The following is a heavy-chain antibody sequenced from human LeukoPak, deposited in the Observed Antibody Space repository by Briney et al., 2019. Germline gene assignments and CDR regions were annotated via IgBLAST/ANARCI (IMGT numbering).Heavy chain of an antibody. V-gene: IGHV4-59*01. Sequence: SEALSPTCTVSGDSISSNYWTWIRQPPGKGPEWIGYIHSSGNTNYNPSLNSRVTISVDTSKNQFSLNLSSVTAADTAVYYCAKGGSYPYYWGQGTLVTVSS. CDR1: GDSISSNY. CDR3: AKGGSYPYY. CDR2: IHSSGNT. J-gene: IGHJ4*02. D-gene: IGHD1-26*01.